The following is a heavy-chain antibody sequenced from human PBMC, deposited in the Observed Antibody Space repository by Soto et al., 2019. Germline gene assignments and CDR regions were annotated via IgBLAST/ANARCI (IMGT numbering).Heavy chain of an antibody. CDR3: ARGWGDIWRSTCYFDR. CDR2: IYYSGST. Sequence: SETLSLTCTVSGGSINNYYWNWIRQPPGKGLEWIGYIYYSGSTNYNSSLSSRVTMSVDTSKNQFSLRLNSVTAADTAVYYCARGWGDIWRSTCYFDRWGQGTLVTGSS. D-gene: IGHD3-3*01. CDR1: GGSINNYY. J-gene: IGHJ4*02. V-gene: IGHV4-59*01.